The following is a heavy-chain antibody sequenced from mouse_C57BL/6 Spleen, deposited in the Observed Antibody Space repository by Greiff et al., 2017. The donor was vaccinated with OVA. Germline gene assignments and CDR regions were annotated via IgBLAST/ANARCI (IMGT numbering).Heavy chain of an antibody. CDR1: GFTFSDYY. J-gene: IGHJ4*01. CDR3: ARRGDYAMDY. CDR2: INYDGSST. Sequence: EVMLVESEGGLVQPGSSMKLSCTASGFTFSDYYMAWVRQVPEKGLEWVANINYDGSSTYYLDSLKSRFIISRDTAKNILYLQMSSLKSEDTATYYCARRGDYAMDYWGQGTSVTVSS. V-gene: IGHV5-16*01.